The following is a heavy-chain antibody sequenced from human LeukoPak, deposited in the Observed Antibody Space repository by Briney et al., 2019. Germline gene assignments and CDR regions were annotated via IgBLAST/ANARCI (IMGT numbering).Heavy chain of an antibody. CDR3: ARDPSPGSYTVWLDP. Sequence: AASVRVSCKASGYTFTSYAMHWVRQAPGQRLEWMGWINAGNGNTKYSQKFQGRVTITRDTSASTAYMELSSLRSEDTAVYYCARDPSPGSYTVWLDPWGQGTLVTVSS. D-gene: IGHD3-10*01. CDR1: GYTFTSYA. V-gene: IGHV1-3*01. CDR2: INAGNGNT. J-gene: IGHJ5*02.